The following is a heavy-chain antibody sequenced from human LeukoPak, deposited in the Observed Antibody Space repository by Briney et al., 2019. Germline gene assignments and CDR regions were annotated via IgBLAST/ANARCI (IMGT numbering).Heavy chain of an antibody. V-gene: IGHV1-69*05. CDR2: IIPIFGTA. Sequence: ASVKVSCKASGGTFSSYAISWVRQAPGQGLEWMGRIIPIFGTANYAQKFQGRVTITTDESTSTAYMELSSLRSEDTAVYYCARTGDYYYYYMDVWGKGTTVTVSS. D-gene: IGHD1-14*01. J-gene: IGHJ6*03. CDR1: GGTFSSYA. CDR3: ARTGDYYYYYMDV.